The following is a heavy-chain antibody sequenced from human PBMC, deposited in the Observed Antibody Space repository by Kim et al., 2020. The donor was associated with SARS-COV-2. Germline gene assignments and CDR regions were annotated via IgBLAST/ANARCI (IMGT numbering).Heavy chain of an antibody. D-gene: IGHD2-15*01. V-gene: IGHV3-74*01. CDR1: GFTFSNYW. Sequence: GGSLRLSCAASGFTFSNYWMHWVRQAPGKGLVWVSRINSDGSSTSYADSVKGRFTISRDNAKNTLYLQMNSLRAEDTAVYYCASETCSGGSCYPDYWGQGTLVTVSS. CDR3: ASETCSGGSCYPDY. J-gene: IGHJ4*02. CDR2: INSDGSST.